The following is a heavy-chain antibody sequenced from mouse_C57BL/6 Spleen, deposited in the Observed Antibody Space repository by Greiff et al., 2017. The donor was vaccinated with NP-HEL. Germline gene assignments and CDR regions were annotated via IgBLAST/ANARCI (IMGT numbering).Heavy chain of an antibody. CDR1: GFTFSDYG. J-gene: IGHJ3*01. D-gene: IGHD3-3*01. Sequence: EVMLVESGGGLVKPGGSLKLSCAASGFTFSDYGMHWVRQAPEKGLEWVAYISSGSSTIYYADTVKGRFTISRDNAKNTLFLQMTSLRSEDTAMYYWARGDLAWFAYWGQGTLVTVSA. CDR2: ISSGSSTI. CDR3: ARGDLAWFAY. V-gene: IGHV5-17*01.